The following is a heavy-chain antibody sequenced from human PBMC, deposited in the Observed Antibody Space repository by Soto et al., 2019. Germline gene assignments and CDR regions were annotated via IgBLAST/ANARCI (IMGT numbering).Heavy chain of an antibody. CDR2: INHSGST. D-gene: IGHD2-15*01. CDR1: GGSFSGYY. J-gene: IGHJ4*02. V-gene: IGHV4-34*01. CDR3: ASLAGYCSGGSCYSRSQPLAY. Sequence: SETLSLTCAVYGGSFSGYYWSWIRQPPGKGLEWIGEINHSGSTNYNPSLKSRVTISVDTSKNQFSLKLSSETAADTAVYYCASLAGYCSGGSCYSRSQPLAYWGQGTLVTVSS.